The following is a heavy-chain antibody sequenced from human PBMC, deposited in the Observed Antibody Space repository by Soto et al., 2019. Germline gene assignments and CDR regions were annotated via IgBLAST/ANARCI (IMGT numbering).Heavy chain of an antibody. CDR1: GGSFSGYY. CDR2: INHSGST. Sequence: SETLSLTCAVYGGSFSGYYWSWIRQPPGKGLEWIGEINHSGSTNYNPSLKSRVTISVDTSKNQFSLKLSSVTAAVTALYYCARTPTLDDWGQGTLVTVSS. J-gene: IGHJ4*02. V-gene: IGHV4-34*01. CDR3: ARTPTLDD.